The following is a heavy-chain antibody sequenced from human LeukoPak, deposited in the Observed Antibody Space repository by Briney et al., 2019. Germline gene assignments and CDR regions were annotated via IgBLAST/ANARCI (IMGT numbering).Heavy chain of an antibody. CDR3: ARNPPDCSSTRCPNNWFDP. CDR2: INHSGST. J-gene: IGHJ5*02. V-gene: IGHV4-34*01. CDR1: GGSFSGYY. Sequence: PSETLSLTCAVYGGSFSGYYWSWIRQPPGRGLEWIGEINHSGSTNYNPSLKSRVTISVDTSKNQFSLKLSSVTAADTAVYYCARNPPDCSSTRCPNNWFDPWGQGTLVTVSS. D-gene: IGHD2-2*01.